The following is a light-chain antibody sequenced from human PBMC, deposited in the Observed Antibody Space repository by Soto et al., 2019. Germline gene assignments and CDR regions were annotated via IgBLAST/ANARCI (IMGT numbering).Light chain of an antibody. J-gene: IGKJ4*01. CDR1: QSISTY. V-gene: IGKV3-11*01. CDR2: DAS. Sequence: EIVLTQSPATLSLSPGERATLSCRASQSISTYLAWYQQKPGQAPRLLIYDASNRATGIPARFSGSGSGTDYPLTISRQEPEDFAVYYSQQRNKWPLTFGGGTKVEIK. CDR3: QQRNKWPLT.